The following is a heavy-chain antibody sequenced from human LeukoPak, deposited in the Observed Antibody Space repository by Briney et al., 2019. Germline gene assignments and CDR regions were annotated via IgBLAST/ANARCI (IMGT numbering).Heavy chain of an antibody. CDR2: ISYDGSHK. Sequence: GRSLRLSCAASGITFRSYGMHWVRQAPGKGLEGVAVISYDGSHKYYADSVKGRFSSSRDNSKNTLYLQMNSLRADDTAVYYCAKGARGDTVTSIVGLNWFDPWGQGTLVTVSS. V-gene: IGHV3-30*18. CDR3: AKGARGDTVTSIVGLNWFDP. D-gene: IGHD4-17*01. CDR1: GITFRSYG. J-gene: IGHJ5*02.